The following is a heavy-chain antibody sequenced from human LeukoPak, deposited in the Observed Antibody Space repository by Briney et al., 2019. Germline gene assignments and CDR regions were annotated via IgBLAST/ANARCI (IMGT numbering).Heavy chain of an antibody. V-gene: IGHV3-72*01. CDR3: ARSYCSSTNCYGLDYFDY. CDR1: GFTLSDHY. CDR2: IRNKANSYAT. Sequence: GGSLRLSCATSGFTLSDHYIDWVRQAPRKGLEWVGRIRNKANSYATEYAASVKGRFTISRDDSQNSLYLQMNSLKTEDTAVYYCARSYCSSTNCYGLDYFDYWGQGTLVTVSS. J-gene: IGHJ4*02. D-gene: IGHD2-2*01.